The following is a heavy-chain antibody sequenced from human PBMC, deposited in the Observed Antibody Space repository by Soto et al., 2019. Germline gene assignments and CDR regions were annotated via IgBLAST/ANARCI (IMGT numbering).Heavy chain of an antibody. D-gene: IGHD6-6*01. J-gene: IGHJ6*02. V-gene: IGHV1-69*13. CDR3: ARDYEARISYGMDV. Sequence: ASVNVSFKASGGTFSIYSIIWLRHSPGQGLELMGGIIPIFGTANYAQKFQGRVTITADESTSTAYMELSSLRSEDTAVYYCARDYEARISYGMDVWGQGTPVTVSS. CDR1: GGTFSIYS. CDR2: IIPIFGTA.